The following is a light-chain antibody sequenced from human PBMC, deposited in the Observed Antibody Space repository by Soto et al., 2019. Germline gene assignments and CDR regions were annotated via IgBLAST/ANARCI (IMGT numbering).Light chain of an antibody. CDR3: SSKTSASTLYV. J-gene: IGLJ1*01. V-gene: IGLV2-14*01. CDR1: SSDIGDYNY. Sequence: QSALTQPASVSGSPGQSITISCTGTSSDIGDYNYVSWYRQHPGRAPKVMIYEVSNRPSGVSNRFSGSKSGNTASLNISGLQAEDEAYYYCSSKTSASTLYVFGTGTKLTVL. CDR2: EVS.